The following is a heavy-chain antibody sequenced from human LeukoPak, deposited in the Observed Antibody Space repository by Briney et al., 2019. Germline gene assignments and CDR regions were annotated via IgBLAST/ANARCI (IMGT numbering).Heavy chain of an antibody. CDR1: GYTFTDSY. CDR2: INPDSGVT. Sequence: ASVKVSCKASGYTFTDSYIHWVRQAPGQGLEWMGWINPDSGVTKYAQKFQGRVIMTRDTSSSTAYMEASSLTSDDTAVYYCARGTQLERRRSSYFYGMDVWGQGTTVTVSS. D-gene: IGHD1-1*01. CDR3: ARGTQLERRRSSYFYGMDV. V-gene: IGHV1-2*02. J-gene: IGHJ6*02.